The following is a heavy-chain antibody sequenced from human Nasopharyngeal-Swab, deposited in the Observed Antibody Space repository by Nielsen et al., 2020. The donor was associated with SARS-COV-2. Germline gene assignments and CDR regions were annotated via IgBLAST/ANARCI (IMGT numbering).Heavy chain of an antibody. Sequence: SQTLSLTCAVSGGSFRSGPYSWNWIRQHPGKGLEWVACITNNGSTYYNPSLKSRITISVDTSRNQLSLKLSSVAAADTAVHYCAKAGDHGMDVWGQGTTVSVSS. D-gene: IGHD3-16*01. V-gene: IGHV4-31*02. CDR3: AKAGDHGMDV. CDR2: ITNNGST. CDR1: GGSFRSGPYS. J-gene: IGHJ6*02.